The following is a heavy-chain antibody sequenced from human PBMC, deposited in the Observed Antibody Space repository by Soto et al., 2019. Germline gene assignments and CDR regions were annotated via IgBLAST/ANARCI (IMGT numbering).Heavy chain of an antibody. J-gene: IGHJ4*02. CDR3: ASLPQFAAVAGRADY. V-gene: IGHV3-30-3*01. CDR2: ISYDGSNK. CDR1: GFTFSSYA. D-gene: IGHD6-19*01. Sequence: GGSLRLSCAASGFTFSSYAMHWVRQAPGKGLEWVAVISYDGSNKYYADSVKGRFTISRDNSKNTLYLQMNSLRAEDAAVYYCASLPQFAAVAGRADYWGQGTLVTVSS.